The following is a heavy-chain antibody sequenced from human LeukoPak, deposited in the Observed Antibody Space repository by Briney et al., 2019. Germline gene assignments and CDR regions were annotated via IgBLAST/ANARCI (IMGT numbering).Heavy chain of an antibody. D-gene: IGHD3-10*01. CDR1: GGSVSSGSYY. V-gene: IGHV4-61*01. CDR2: IYHSGST. Sequence: PSETLSLTCTVSGGSVSSGSYYWSWIRQPPGKGLEWIGYIYHSGSTNYNPSLKSRVTISVDTSKNQFSLKLSSVTAADTAVYYCARDRGLNKFDYWGQGTLVTVSS. J-gene: IGHJ4*02. CDR3: ARDRGLNKFDY.